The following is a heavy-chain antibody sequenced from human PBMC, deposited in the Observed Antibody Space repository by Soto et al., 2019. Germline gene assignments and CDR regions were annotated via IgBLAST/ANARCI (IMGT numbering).Heavy chain of an antibody. D-gene: IGHD3-22*01. J-gene: IGHJ4*02. CDR1: GYTFTSYS. CDR2: ISVYNGNT. V-gene: IGHV1-18*04. CDR3: ARADSYYDSSGYYYAH. Sequence: ASVKVSCKASGYTFTSYSITWVRQAPGQGLEWMGWISVYNGNTNYAHKLQGRVTMTTDTSASTAFMELKSLRSDDTAVYYCARADSYYDSSGYYYAHCGQGTLVTVSS.